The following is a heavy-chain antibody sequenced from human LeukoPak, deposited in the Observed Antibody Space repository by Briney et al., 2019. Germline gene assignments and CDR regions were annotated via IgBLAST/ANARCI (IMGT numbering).Heavy chain of an antibody. J-gene: IGHJ3*02. CDR1: GYTFTSYD. D-gene: IGHD5-18*01. CDR2: MNPNSGNT. CDR3: ATYTAIVAGDAFDI. V-gene: IGHV1-8*01. Sequence: ASVKVSCKASGYTFTSYDINWVRQATGQGLKWMGWMNPNSGNTGYAQKFQGRVTMTRNTSISTAYMELSSLRSEDTAVYYCATYTAIVAGDAFDIWGQGTMVTVSS.